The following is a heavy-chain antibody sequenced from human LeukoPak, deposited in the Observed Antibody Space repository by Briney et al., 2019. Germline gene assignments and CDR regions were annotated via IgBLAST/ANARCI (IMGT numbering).Heavy chain of an antibody. CDR3: ARDEYSPYGMDV. V-gene: IGHV4-34*01. Sequence: SETLSLTCAVYGGSFSGYYWSWIRQPPGKGLEWIGEINHSGSTNYNPSLKSRVTISVDTSKNQFSLKLSSVTAADTAVYYCARDEYSPYGMDVWGQGTTVTVSS. J-gene: IGHJ6*02. CDR2: INHSGST. CDR1: GGSFSGYY. D-gene: IGHD6-6*01.